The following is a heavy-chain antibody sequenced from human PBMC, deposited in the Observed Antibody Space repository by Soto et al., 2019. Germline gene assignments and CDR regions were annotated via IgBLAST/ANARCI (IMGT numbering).Heavy chain of an antibody. CDR1: GGSFSGYY. J-gene: IGHJ4*02. Sequence: SETLSLTCAVYGGSFSGYYWSWIRQPPGKGLEWIGEINHSGSTNYNPSLKSRVTISVDTSKNQFSLKLSSVTAADTAVYYWGRGIAAAGTGFAYWGQGTLVTVSS. CDR3: GRGIAAAGTGFAY. CDR2: INHSGST. D-gene: IGHD6-13*01. V-gene: IGHV4-34*01.